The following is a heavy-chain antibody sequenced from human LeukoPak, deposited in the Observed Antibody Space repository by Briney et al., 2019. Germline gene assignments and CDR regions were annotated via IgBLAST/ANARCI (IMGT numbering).Heavy chain of an antibody. Sequence: GGSLRLSCAASGITVRTYAMSWVRQAPGKGLEWVSSLSGGGGGSYYADSVKGRFTISRDNSKNTLYLQMNSLRAEDTAVYYCAKAVYGDLYYFDYWGQGTLVTVSS. CDR2: LSGGGGGS. V-gene: IGHV3-23*01. J-gene: IGHJ4*02. CDR3: AKAVYGDLYYFDY. D-gene: IGHD4-17*01. CDR1: GITVRTYA.